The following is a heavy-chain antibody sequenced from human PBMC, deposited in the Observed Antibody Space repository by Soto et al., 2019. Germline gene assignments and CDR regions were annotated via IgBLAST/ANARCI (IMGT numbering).Heavy chain of an antibody. D-gene: IGHD3-3*01. CDR1: GGSISSYY. V-gene: IGHV4-59*01. CDR3: ARVSYEFWSGHLMRDAFDI. J-gene: IGHJ3*02. CDR2: IYYSGST. Sequence: QVQLQESGPGLVKPSETLSLTCTVSGGSISSYYWSWIRQPPGKGLEWIGYIYYSGSTTYNPSLKNRVTISVDTSKNHFSLKMSSVTAADTAVYYCARVSYEFWSGHLMRDAFDIWGQGTMVTVSS.